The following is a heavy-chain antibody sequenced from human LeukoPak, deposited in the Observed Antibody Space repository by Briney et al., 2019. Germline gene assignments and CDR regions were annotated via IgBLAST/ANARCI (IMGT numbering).Heavy chain of an antibody. CDR1: GFTFSSSW. CDR2: INTDGRST. D-gene: IGHD3-3*01. V-gene: IGHV3-74*01. J-gene: IGHJ4*02. CDR3: AREEWYYFDH. Sequence: PGGSLRLSCAASGFTFSSSWMHWVRQVPGKGLVWVSRINTDGRSTSYADSVKGRFTITRDNAKNTLYLQMNSLRAEDTAVYYCAREEWYYFDHWGQGTLVTVSS.